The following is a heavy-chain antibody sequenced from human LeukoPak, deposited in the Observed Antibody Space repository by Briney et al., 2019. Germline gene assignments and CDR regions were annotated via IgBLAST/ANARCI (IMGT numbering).Heavy chain of an antibody. J-gene: IGHJ4*02. CDR2: VYYSGSA. CDR3: AGTRYCSGGSCYFGKGFDY. D-gene: IGHD2-15*01. CDR1: GGSISSSNYY. Sequence: SETLSLTCTVSGGSISSSNYYWGWIRQPPGKGLEWIGSVYYSGSAYYNPSLKSRVTISVDTSKNQFSLKLNSVTAADTAMYYCAGTRYCSGGSCYFGKGFDYWGQGTLVTVSS. V-gene: IGHV4-39*01.